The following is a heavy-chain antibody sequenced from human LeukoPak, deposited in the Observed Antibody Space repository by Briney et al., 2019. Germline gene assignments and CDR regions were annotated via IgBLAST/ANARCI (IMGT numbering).Heavy chain of an antibody. Sequence: PSETLSLTCAVYGGSFSGYYWSWIRQPPGKGLEWVSTISDSGGSTYYADSVKGRFTISRDNSKNTLYLQMNSLRAEDTAVYYCAKGTLYYGSGSYPRYWGQGTLVTVSS. J-gene: IGHJ4*02. CDR1: GGSFSGYY. CDR3: AKGTLYYGSGSYPRY. D-gene: IGHD3-10*01. V-gene: IGHV3-23*01. CDR2: ISDSGGST.